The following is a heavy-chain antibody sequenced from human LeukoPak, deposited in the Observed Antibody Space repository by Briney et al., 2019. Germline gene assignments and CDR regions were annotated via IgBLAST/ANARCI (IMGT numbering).Heavy chain of an antibody. CDR3: ARITMVRGVIIKFSYYYGMDV. CDR2: ISAYNGNT. D-gene: IGHD3-10*01. CDR1: GYTFTSYG. Sequence: ASVKVSCKASGYTFTSYGISWVRQAPGQGLEWIAFISAYNGNTNYAQKLQGRVTMTTDTSTSTAYMELRSLRSDDTAVYYCARITMVRGVIIKFSYYYGMDVWGQGTTVTVSS. J-gene: IGHJ6*02. V-gene: IGHV1-18*01.